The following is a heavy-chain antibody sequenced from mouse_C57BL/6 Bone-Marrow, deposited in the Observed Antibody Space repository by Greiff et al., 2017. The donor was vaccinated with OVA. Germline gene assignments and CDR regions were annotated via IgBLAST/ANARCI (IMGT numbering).Heavy chain of an antibody. V-gene: IGHV1-80*01. CDR1: GYAFSSYW. CDR2: IYPGDGDT. CDR3: ARSGSTMITTDRYWYFDV. D-gene: IGHD2-4*01. Sequence: VKLQESGAELVKPGASVKISCKASGYAFSSYWMNWVKQRPGKGLEWIGQIYPGDGDTNYNGKFKGKATLTADKSSSTAYMQLSSLTSEDSAVDFCARSGSTMITTDRYWYFDVWGTGTTVTVSS. J-gene: IGHJ1*03.